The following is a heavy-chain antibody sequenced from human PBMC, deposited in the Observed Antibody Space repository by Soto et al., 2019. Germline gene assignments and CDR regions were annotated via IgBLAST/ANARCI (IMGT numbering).Heavy chain of an antibody. J-gene: IGHJ2*01. D-gene: IGHD2-15*01. CDR1: GFTFSSYA. CDR2: ISYDGSNK. Sequence: QVQLVESGGGVVQPGRSLRLSCAASGFTFSSYAMHWVRQAPGKGLEWVAVISYDGSNKYYADSVKGRFTISRDNSKNTLYLQMNSVRAEDTAVYYCGRMVGYWYFDLWGRGTLVTVSS. V-gene: IGHV3-30-3*01. CDR3: GRMVGYWYFDL.